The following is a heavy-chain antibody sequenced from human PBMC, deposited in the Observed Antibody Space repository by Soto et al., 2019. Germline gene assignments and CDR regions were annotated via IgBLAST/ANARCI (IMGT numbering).Heavy chain of an antibody. CDR3: ARGVKRSRMFDY. J-gene: IGHJ4*02. Sequence: QVQLQESGPGLVKPSQTLSLTCTVSGDSISRGDYFWSWIRQPPGKAHEWIGYIYYSGSTYYNPSLESRLTISVDTSQNQFSLRLSSVTAADTAVYYCARGVKRSRMFDYWGQGTLVSVSS. D-gene: IGHD4-4*01. V-gene: IGHV4-30-4*01. CDR1: GDSISRGDYF. CDR2: IYYSGST.